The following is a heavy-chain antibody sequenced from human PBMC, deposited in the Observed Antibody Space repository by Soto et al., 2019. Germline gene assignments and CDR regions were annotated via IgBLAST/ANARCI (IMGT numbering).Heavy chain of an antibody. V-gene: IGHV4-61*01. D-gene: IGHD3-22*01. CDR1: GGSVSSGSYY. CDR3: ARGVTSAFNNYYDSSGYFDY. CDR2: IYYSGST. J-gene: IGHJ4*02. Sequence: SETLSLTCTVSGGSVSSGSYYWSWIRQPPGKGLEWIGYIYYSGSTNYNPSLKSRVTISVDTSKNQFSLKLSSVTAADTAVYYCARGVTSAFNNYYDSSGYFDYWGQGTLVTVSS.